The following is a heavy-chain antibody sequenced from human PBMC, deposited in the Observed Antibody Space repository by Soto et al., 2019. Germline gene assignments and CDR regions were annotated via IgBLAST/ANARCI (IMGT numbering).Heavy chain of an antibody. CDR3: AREVQVHTPAFVY. CDR2: ISPMFDAA. J-gene: IGHJ4*02. V-gene: IGHV1-69*19. Sequence: QVQLVQSGAEMKKPGSSVKVSCQSSGGTFNTYAMNWVRQAPGQGPEWMGDISPMFDAANYAPKFQGRVTITADESTGTSYMQLSSLTSEDPALYFCAREVQVHTPAFVYWGQGTLVTVSS. CDR1: GGTFNTYA. D-gene: IGHD3-10*01.